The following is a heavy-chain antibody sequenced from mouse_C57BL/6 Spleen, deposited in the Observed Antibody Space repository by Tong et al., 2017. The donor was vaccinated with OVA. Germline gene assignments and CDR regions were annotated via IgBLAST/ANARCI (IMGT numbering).Heavy chain of an antibody. CDR2: IDPENGDT. Sequence: EVQLQESGAELVRPGASVKLSCTASGFNIKDDYMHWVKQRPEQGLEWIGWIDPENGDTEYASKFQGKATITADTSSNTAYLQLSSLTSEDSAVYFCARRLMGYYYAMDYWGQGTSVTVSS. D-gene: IGHD1-2*01. J-gene: IGHJ4*01. V-gene: IGHV14-4*01. CDR3: ARRLMGYYYAMDY. CDR1: GFNIKDDY.